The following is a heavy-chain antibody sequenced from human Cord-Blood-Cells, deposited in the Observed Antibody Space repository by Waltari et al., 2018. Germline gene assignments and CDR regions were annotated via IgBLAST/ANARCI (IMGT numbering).Heavy chain of an antibody. J-gene: IGHJ5*02. CDR1: GYSTSSGYH. Sequence: QVQLQESGPGLVKPSVTLSLTCAVPGYSTSSGYHGGWFRQPPGKGLEWIGSIYHSGSTYYNPSLKSRVTISVDTSKNQFSLKLSSVTAADTAVYYCARDGASGVDWFDPWGQGTLVTVSS. CDR2: IYHSGST. D-gene: IGHD1-26*01. V-gene: IGHV4-38-2*02. CDR3: ARDGASGVDWFDP.